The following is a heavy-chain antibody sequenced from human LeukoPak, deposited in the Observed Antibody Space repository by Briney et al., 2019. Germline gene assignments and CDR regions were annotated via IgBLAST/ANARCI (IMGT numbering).Heavy chain of an antibody. CDR1: GFTFDDYA. V-gene: IGHV3-9*03. CDR2: ISWNSGSI. CDR3: AKARGYDFWSGYLDY. D-gene: IGHD3-3*01. J-gene: IGHJ4*02. Sequence: GGSLRLSCAASGFTFDDYAMHWVRQAPGKGLEWVSGISWNSGSIGYADSVKGRFTISRDNAKNSLYLQMNSLRAEDMALYYCAKARGYDFWSGYLDYWGQGTMVTVSS.